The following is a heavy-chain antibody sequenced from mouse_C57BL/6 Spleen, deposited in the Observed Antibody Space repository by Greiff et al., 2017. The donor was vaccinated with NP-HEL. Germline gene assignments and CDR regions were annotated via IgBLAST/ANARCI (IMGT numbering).Heavy chain of an antibody. J-gene: IGHJ1*03. CDR2: IYPGSGNT. Sequence: QVQLQQSGAELVRPGASVKLSCKASGYTFTDYYINWVKQRPGQGLEWIARIYPGSGNTYYNEKFKGKATLTAEKSSSTAYMQLSSLTSEDSAVYFCAREKHVTTVVARYFDVWGTGTTVTVSS. CDR1: GYTFTDYY. CDR3: AREKHVTTVVARYFDV. D-gene: IGHD1-1*01. V-gene: IGHV1-76*01.